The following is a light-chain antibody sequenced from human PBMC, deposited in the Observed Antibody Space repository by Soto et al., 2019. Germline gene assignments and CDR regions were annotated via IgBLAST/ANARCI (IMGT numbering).Light chain of an antibody. Sequence: QSVLTQPASVSGSPGQSITISCTGTSSDVGSYNLVSWYQQHPGKAPKLMIYEGSKRPSGVSNRFSGSKSDNTASLTISGLQAEDEADYYCCSYAGSKWVFGGGTKLTVL. CDR1: SSDVGSYNL. V-gene: IGLV2-23*01. CDR2: EGS. J-gene: IGLJ3*02. CDR3: CSYAGSKWV.